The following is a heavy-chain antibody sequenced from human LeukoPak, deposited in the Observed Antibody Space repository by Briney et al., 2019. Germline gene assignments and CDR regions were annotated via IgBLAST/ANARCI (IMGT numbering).Heavy chain of an antibody. J-gene: IGHJ4*02. CDR2: ISGYNGNT. CDR1: GYTFTNYG. V-gene: IGHV1-18*01. Sequence: ASVKVSCKASGYTFTNYGISWVRQAPGQGLEWVGWISGYNGNTNYAQKFRGRLTMTIDTSTTTAYMELRSLRSDDTAVYYCAKDRSSSAREDWGQGTLVTVSS. D-gene: IGHD6-13*01. CDR3: AKDRSSSARED.